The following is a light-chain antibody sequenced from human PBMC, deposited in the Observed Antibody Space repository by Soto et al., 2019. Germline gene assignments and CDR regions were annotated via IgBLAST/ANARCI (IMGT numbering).Light chain of an antibody. CDR3: EQYGSSPRT. J-gene: IGKJ1*01. Sequence: EIVLTQSPGTLSLSPGEGATLSCRASQSVGSSYLAWYQQKPGQAPRLLIYGVSSRATGIPDRFSGSGSGTDFTLTISRLEPEDFAVYYCEQYGSSPRTFGQGTKVEIK. CDR1: QSVGSSY. CDR2: GVS. V-gene: IGKV3-20*01.